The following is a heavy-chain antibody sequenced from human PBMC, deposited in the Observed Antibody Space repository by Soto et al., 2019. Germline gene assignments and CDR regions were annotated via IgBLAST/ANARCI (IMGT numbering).Heavy chain of an antibody. CDR3: AREVGIWSGELSTSANYYSGLDV. Sequence: QLQLQESGPGLVKPSQTLSLTCTVSGGSISSGGYYWTWIRQHPEKGLEWIGYIYYSGSTHYNPSLKSRATISANSSKSQFSLDRNFVTGADTAVYYCAREVGIWSGELSTSANYYSGLDVWGQGTTVTVSS. CDR1: GGSISSGGYY. J-gene: IGHJ6*02. CDR2: IYYSGST. V-gene: IGHV4-31*03. D-gene: IGHD3-10*01.